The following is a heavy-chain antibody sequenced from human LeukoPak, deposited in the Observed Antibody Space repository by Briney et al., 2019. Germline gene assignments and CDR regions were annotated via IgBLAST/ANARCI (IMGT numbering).Heavy chain of an antibody. CDR2: ISGGST. CDR3: ATDLPYDFSDP. J-gene: IGHJ5*02. CDR1: GFTFSNFA. D-gene: IGHD3-3*01. Sequence: PGRSLRLSCVASGFTFSNFAMSWVREAPGKGLECVSAISGGSTDSAASVKGRFTISRDKSKNPLYLQMNSLRAEDTAVYYCATDLPYDFSDPWGQRTLVTVSS. V-gene: IGHV3-23*01.